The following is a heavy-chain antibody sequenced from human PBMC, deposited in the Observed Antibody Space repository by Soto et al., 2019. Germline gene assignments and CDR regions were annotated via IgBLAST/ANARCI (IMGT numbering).Heavy chain of an antibody. CDR3: AAYSHKGS. D-gene: IGHD3-16*01. J-gene: IGHJ5*02. CDR2: IYSGGST. V-gene: IGHV3-66*01. Sequence: EEQLVESGGDLVQPGGSLRLSCAASGFTVSNNYMSWVRQAPGKGLEWVSLIYSGGSTYYADSVKGRFTISRDSSKNTLYFKMTSRGAGATVIYYLAAYSHKGSWGQETLVTAPS. CDR1: GFTVSNNY.